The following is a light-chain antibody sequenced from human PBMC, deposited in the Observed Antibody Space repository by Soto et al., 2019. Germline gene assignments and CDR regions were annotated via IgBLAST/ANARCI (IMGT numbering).Light chain of an antibody. J-gene: IGKJ5*01. V-gene: IGKV3-11*01. CDR1: PSVTNF. CDR2: GAF. CDR3: QQRNVWPPVT. Sequence: EIVKTQSPATLTLSPGERATLSCRASPSVTNFLAWYQQKPGQAPRLLIYGAFNRATGIPARFSGSGSGTDFTLTISSLEPEDSAVYYCQQRNVWPPVTFGQGTRLEIK.